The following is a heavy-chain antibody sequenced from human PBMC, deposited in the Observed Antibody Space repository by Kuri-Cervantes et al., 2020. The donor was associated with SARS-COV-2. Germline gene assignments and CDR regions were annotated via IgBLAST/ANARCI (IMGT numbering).Heavy chain of an antibody. V-gene: IGHV1-69*13. Sequence: SVQVSCKASGGTLSRFALTWVRQAPGQGLEWMGGIIPIFGPANYAQRFQGRVTITADESTSTGYMELSSLKSEDTAVYYCARVDIIRGSPLGGYYGMDVWGPGTTVTVSS. CDR3: ARVDIIRGSPLGGYYGMDV. CDR2: IIPIFGPA. J-gene: IGHJ6*02. D-gene: IGHD1-26*01. CDR1: GGTLSRFA.